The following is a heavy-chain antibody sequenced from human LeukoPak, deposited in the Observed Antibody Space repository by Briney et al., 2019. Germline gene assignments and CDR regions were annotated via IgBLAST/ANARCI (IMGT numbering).Heavy chain of an antibody. V-gene: IGHV3-15*01. CDR3: TTLLWFGESTQYFDY. D-gene: IGHD3-10*01. Sequence: PGGSLRLSCAASGFTFSNAWMSWVRQAPGKGLEWVGCIKSKTDGGTTDYAAPVKGRFTISRDDSKNTLYLQMNSLKTEDTAVYYCTTLLWFGESTQYFDYWGQGTLVTVSS. CDR2: IKSKTDGGTT. J-gene: IGHJ4*02. CDR1: GFTFSNAW.